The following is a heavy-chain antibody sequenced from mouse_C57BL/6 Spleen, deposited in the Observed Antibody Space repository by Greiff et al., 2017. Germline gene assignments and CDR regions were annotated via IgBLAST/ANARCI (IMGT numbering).Heavy chain of an antibody. CDR2: IRLKSDNYAT. V-gene: IGHV6-3*01. CDR1: GFTFSNYW. J-gene: IGHJ2*01. D-gene: IGHD2-2*01. CDR3: TVAWLRGGYYFDY. Sequence: EVKLVESGGGLVQPGGSMKLSCVASGFTFSNYWMNWVRQSPEKGLEWVAQIRLKSDNYATHYAESVKGRFTISRDDSKSSVYLQMNNLRAEDTGIYYCTVAWLRGGYYFDYWGQGTTLTVSS.